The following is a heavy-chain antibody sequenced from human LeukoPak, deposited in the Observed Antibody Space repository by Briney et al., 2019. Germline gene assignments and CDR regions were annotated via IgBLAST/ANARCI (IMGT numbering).Heavy chain of an antibody. V-gene: IGHV4-59*12. D-gene: IGHD4-17*01. CDR3: ARAREDYGDYIYLYYFDY. CDR1: GGSISSYY. J-gene: IGHJ4*02. Sequence: SETLSLTCTVSGGSISSYYWSWIRQPPGKGLEWIGYIYYSGSTNYNPSLKSRVTLSVDTSKNQFSLKLSSVTAADTAVYYCARAREDYGDYIYLYYFDYWGQGTLVTVSS. CDR2: IYYSGST.